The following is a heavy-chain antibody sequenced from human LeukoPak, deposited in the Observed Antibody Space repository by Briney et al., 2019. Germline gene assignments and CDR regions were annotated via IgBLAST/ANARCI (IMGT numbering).Heavy chain of an antibody. D-gene: IGHD4-23*01. Sequence: ASVTVSFKASGYTFISYEINWVRQAPGQGREWVGWIHPNSGKTGYAQKFQGRVTMTRDTSTETAFMELSSLKFDDTAIFYCARGHYGGNRYFDIWGQGTLVTVSS. CDR3: ARGHYGGNRYFDI. CDR1: GYTFISYE. CDR2: IHPNSGKT. J-gene: IGHJ4*02. V-gene: IGHV1-8*01.